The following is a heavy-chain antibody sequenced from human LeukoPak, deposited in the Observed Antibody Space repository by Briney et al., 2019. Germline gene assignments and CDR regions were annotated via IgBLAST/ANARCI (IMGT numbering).Heavy chain of an antibody. V-gene: IGHV3-23*01. CDR2: ISGSGDNT. CDR1: GFTFSSYA. Sequence: GGSPRLSCAASGFTFSSYAMSWVRQAPGKGLEWVSAISGSGDNTYYADSVKGRFTISRDNSKNTLYLQMNSLRAEDTALYYCAKGSYYGSSGTYYFDYWGQGTLVTVSS. D-gene: IGHD3-22*01. CDR3: AKGSYYGSSGTYYFDY. J-gene: IGHJ4*02.